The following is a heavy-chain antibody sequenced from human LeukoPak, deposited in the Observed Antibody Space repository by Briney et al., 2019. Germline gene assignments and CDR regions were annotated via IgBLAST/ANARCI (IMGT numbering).Heavy chain of an antibody. D-gene: IGHD6-19*01. CDR2: ITSSGYDT. CDR1: GFTFSTYA. CDR3: AKDSRETLAGTEDY. J-gene: IGHJ4*02. Sequence: GGSLRLSCAASGFTFSTYAMSWVRQAPGKGLELVSSITSSGYDTYYRDSVKGRFTISRGNSENALYLQMNSLRPEDTAMYYCAKDSRETLAGTEDYWGRGTLVTVSS. V-gene: IGHV3-23*01.